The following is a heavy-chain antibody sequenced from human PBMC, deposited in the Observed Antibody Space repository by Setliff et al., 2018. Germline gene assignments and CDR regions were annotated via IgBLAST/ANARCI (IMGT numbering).Heavy chain of an antibody. CDR3: ATSVSWIQLVLYPQGHPEPFDY. CDR2: INPSGGST. V-gene: IGHV1-46*01. CDR1: GGTFSSYA. J-gene: IGHJ4*02. D-gene: IGHD5-18*01. Sequence: ASVKVSCKASGGTFSSYAISWVRQAPGQGLEWMGIINPSGGSTSYAQKFQGRVTMTRDTSTSTVYMELSSLRSEDTAVYYCATSVSWIQLVLYPQGHPEPFDYWGQGTLVTVSS.